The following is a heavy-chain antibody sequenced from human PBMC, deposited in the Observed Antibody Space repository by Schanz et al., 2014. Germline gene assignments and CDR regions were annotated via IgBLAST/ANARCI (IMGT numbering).Heavy chain of an antibody. Sequence: QVQLQQWGAGLLKPSETLSLTCAVYGGSFSGYYWTWIRQPPGKGLEWIGEIHHSGSTNYNPSLKSRVPISMDASKNQFSLKQSSVTAADTAVYYCARGEWSTSQVDYWGHGTLVTVSS. CDR2: IHHSGST. J-gene: IGHJ4*01. V-gene: IGHV4-34*01. D-gene: IGHD2-2*01. CDR1: GGSFSGYY. CDR3: ARGEWSTSQVDY.